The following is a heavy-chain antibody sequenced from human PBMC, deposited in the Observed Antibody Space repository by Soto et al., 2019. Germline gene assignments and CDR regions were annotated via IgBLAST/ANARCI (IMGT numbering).Heavy chain of an antibody. CDR3: ARDLEYSSSWYYYYGLDV. V-gene: IGHV3-48*02. Sequence: GGSLRLSCAASGFSFSDYSMNWVRQAPGKGLEWLSYISRSGSLNYYADSVKGRFTISRDNAKNSLYLEMNSVREEDTAMYYCARDLEYSSSWYYYYGLDVWGHGTTVTVSS. CDR1: GFSFSDYS. CDR2: ISRSGSLN. J-gene: IGHJ6*02. D-gene: IGHD6-6*01.